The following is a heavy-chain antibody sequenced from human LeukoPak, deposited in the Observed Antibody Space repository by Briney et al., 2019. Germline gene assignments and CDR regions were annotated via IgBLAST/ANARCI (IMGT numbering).Heavy chain of an antibody. V-gene: IGHV4-34*01. Sequence: PSETLSLTCAVYGGSFSGYYWSWIRQPPGKGLEWIGEINHSGSTNYNPSLKSRVTISVDTSKNQFSLKLSSVTAADTAVYYCARERPTGYCSSTSCYTGHNWFDPWGQGTLVTVSS. CDR1: GGSFSGYY. D-gene: IGHD2-2*02. J-gene: IGHJ5*02. CDR3: ARERPTGYCSSTSCYTGHNWFDP. CDR2: INHSGST.